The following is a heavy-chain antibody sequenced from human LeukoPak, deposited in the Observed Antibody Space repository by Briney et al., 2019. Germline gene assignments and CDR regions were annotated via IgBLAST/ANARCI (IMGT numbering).Heavy chain of an antibody. CDR3: TLDYYGSGSCHDY. D-gene: IGHD3-10*01. CDR1: GFTFSGSA. J-gene: IGHJ4*02. Sequence: GGSLRLSCAASGFTFSGSAMHWVRQASGKGLEWVGRIRSKANSYATAYAASVKGRFTISRDDSKNTAYLQMNSLKTEDTAVYYCTLDYYGSGSCHDYWGQGTLVTVSS. CDR2: IRSKANSYAT. V-gene: IGHV3-73*01.